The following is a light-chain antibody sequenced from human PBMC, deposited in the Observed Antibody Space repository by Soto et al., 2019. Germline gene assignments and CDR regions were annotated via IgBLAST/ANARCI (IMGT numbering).Light chain of an antibody. Sequence: QSALTQPASVSGSPGQSITISCTGTSSDIGGYNYVSWYQQHPGKAPKLLIYEVSNWPSGVSNRFSGSKSGNTASLTLSGLQAEDEADYYCSSYTSSDTLVFGGWTKLTVL. J-gene: IGLJ3*02. CDR1: SSDIGGYNY. CDR2: EVS. CDR3: SSYTSSDTLV. V-gene: IGLV2-14*01.